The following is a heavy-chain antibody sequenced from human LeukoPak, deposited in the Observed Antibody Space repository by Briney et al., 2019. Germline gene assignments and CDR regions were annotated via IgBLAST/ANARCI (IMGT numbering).Heavy chain of an antibody. CDR2: IYYSGST. D-gene: IGHD3-10*01. CDR3: ARDRGPYYYYGMDV. Sequence: SGTLSLTCTVSGGSISSYYWSWIRQPPGKGLEWIGYIYYSGSTNYNPSLKSRVTISVDTSKNQFSLKLSSVTAADTAVYYCARDRGPYYYYGMDVWGQGTTVTVSS. J-gene: IGHJ6*02. CDR1: GGSISSYY. V-gene: IGHV4-59*01.